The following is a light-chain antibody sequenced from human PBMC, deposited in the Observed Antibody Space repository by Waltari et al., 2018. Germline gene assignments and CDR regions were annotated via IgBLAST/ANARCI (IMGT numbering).Light chain of an antibody. CDR3: ATWDASLDTWV. J-gene: IGLJ3*02. V-gene: IGLV1-44*01. Sequence: QSVVTQPPSASGTPGQRVPLSCSGSNSTIGSDILTWYQQFPGTAPKLLIYANNQRPSGVPGRFSASRSGTSASLVISGLQSEDEADYYCATWDASLDTWVFGGGTKVTVL. CDR1: NSTIGSDI. CDR2: ANN.